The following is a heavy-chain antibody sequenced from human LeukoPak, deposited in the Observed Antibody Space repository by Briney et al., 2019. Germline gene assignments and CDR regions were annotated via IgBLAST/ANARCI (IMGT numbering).Heavy chain of an antibody. CDR1: GGTFSSYA. V-gene: IGHV1-69*13. J-gene: IGHJ4*02. Sequence: ASVKVSCKASGGTFSSYAISWVRQAPGQGLEWMEGITPMFGTANYAQKFQGRVTITADESTSTAYMELSSLRSEDTAVYYCVRDGSYYDSTGYYYLYWGQGTLVTVSS. D-gene: IGHD3-22*01. CDR2: ITPMFGTA. CDR3: VRDGSYYDSTGYYYLY.